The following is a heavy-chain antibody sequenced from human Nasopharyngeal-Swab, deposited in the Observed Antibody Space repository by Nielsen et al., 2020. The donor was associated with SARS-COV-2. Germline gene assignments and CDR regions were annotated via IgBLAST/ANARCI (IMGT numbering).Heavy chain of an antibody. Sequence: SQTLSLTCAVYGGSFSCYYWSWIRQPPGKGLEWIGVINHSGSTNYNPSLKSRVTISVDTSKNQFSLKLSSVTAADTAVYYCARGRVGAKDYWGQGTLVT. V-gene: IGHV4-34*01. CDR2: INHSGST. CDR1: GGSFSCYY. CDR3: ARGRVGAKDY. D-gene: IGHD1-26*01. J-gene: IGHJ4*02.